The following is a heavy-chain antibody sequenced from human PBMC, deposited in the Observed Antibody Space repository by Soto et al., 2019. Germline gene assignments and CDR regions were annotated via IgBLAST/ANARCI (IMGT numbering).Heavy chain of an antibody. Sequence: ASVKVSCKTSGYTFTSYGIHWVRQAPGQRLEWMGWINAANGDTKYSPKFQGRVTITRDTSASTAYMELSSLRSEDTAVHYCVRRHVSATGIDWFDPWGQGTLVTLPS. CDR3: VRRHVSATGIDWFDP. J-gene: IGHJ5*02. D-gene: IGHD6-13*01. CDR1: GYTFTSYG. CDR2: INAANGDT. V-gene: IGHV1-3*01.